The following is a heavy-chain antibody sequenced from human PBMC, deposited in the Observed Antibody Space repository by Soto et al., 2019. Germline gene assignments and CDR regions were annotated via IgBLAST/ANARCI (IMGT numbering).Heavy chain of an antibody. D-gene: IGHD6-19*01. CDR1: GFTFSSYA. CDR2: ISYDGSNK. Sequence: QVQLVESGGGVVQPGRSLRLSCAASGFTFSSYAMHWVRQAPGKGLEWVAVISYDGSNKYYADSVKGRFTISRDNSKNTLYLRMNSLRAEDTAVYYCARGSYSSGARENSPHPYYYYYGMDVWGQGTTVTVSS. CDR3: ARGSYSSGARENSPHPYYYYYGMDV. V-gene: IGHV3-30-3*01. J-gene: IGHJ6*02.